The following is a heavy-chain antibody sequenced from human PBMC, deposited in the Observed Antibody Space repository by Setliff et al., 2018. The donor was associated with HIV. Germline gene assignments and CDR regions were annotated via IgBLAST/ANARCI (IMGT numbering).Heavy chain of an antibody. D-gene: IGHD2-15*01. V-gene: IGHV1-69*05. CDR1: GGTFSSYA. J-gene: IGHJ4*02. CDR2: IIPMFGTL. Sequence: GASVKVSCKASGGTFSSYAINWVRQAPGQGLQWMGGIIPMFGTLNFAQKFQGRVTISTDDSTSTAYMELSSLRSEDTAVYYCARRGGYCSGGSCYRRAFFDYWGQGTLVTVSS. CDR3: ARRGGYCSGGSCYRRAFFDY.